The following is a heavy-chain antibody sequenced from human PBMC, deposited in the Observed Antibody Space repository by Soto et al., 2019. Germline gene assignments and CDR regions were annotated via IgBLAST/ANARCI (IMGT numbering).Heavy chain of an antibody. Sequence: SGPTLVNPTQTLTLTCTFSGFSLSTSGMCVSWIRQPPGKALEWLARIDWDDDKYYSTSLKTRLTISKDTSKNQVVLTMTNMDPVDTATYYCARLNYYDSSGYYYFDYWGQGTLVTVSS. CDR3: ARLNYYDSSGYYYFDY. CDR1: GFSLSTSGMC. D-gene: IGHD3-22*01. CDR2: IDWDDDK. J-gene: IGHJ4*02. V-gene: IGHV2-70*11.